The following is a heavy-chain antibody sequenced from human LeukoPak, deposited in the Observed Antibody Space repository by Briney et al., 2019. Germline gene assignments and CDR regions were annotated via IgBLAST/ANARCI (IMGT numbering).Heavy chain of an antibody. CDR1: AGSFSRYY. D-gene: IGHD3-9*01. J-gene: IGHJ3*02. CDR2: IYYSGTT. Sequence: SETLSLTCAFSAGSFSRYYWGWIRQPPGKGLEWIGTIYYSGTTYYNPSLKSRVTISVDTSKNQFSLKLSSVTAADTAVYYCARNPYYDILTGYYNGAFDIWGQGTMVTVSS. CDR3: ARNPYYDILTGYYNGAFDI. V-gene: IGHV4-39*01.